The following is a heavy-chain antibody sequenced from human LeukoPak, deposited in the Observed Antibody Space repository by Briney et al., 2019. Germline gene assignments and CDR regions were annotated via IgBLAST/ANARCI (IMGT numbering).Heavy chain of an antibody. V-gene: IGHV1-2*02. D-gene: IGHD1-26*01. J-gene: IGHJ4*02. CDR3: ARGTLSGSYEGY. Sequence: ASVKVSCKASGYTFTSYAMNWVRQAPGQGLEWMGWINPNSGGTNYAQKFQGRVTMTRDTSISTAYMELSRLRSDDTAVYYCARGTLSGSYEGYWGQGTLVTVSS. CDR1: GYTFTSYA. CDR2: INPNSGGT.